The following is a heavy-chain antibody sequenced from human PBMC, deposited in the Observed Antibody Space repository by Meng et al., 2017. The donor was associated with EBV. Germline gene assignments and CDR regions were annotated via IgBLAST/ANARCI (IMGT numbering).Heavy chain of an antibody. D-gene: IGHD6-13*01. Sequence: QVPLQPWGAGLLKPSETLLLPRPFNGGSLSGSHGSWIRQPPGKGLEWIGEINHSGSTNYNPSLKSRVTISVDTSKNQFSLKLSSVTAADTAVYYCARGVNLGSWFDYWGQGTLVTVSS. J-gene: IGHJ4*02. CDR1: GGSLSGSH. CDR2: INHSGST. CDR3: ARGVNLGSWFDY. V-gene: IGHV4-34*01.